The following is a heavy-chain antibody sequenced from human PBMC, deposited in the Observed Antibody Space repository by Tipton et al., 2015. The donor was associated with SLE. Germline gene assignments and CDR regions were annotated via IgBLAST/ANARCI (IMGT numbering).Heavy chain of an antibody. D-gene: IGHD3-22*01. V-gene: IGHV3-15*01. CDR3: TTDFGYDSSGHYLDYFDY. CDR2: IKTKTDGGTT. CDR1: GFTFSNAW. Sequence: SLRLSCAASGFTFSNAWMSWVRQAPGKGLEWVGRIKTKTDGGTTDYAAPVKGRFTISRDDSKNTLYLQMNSLKTEDTAVYYCTTDFGYDSSGHYLDYFDYWGQGTLVTVSS. J-gene: IGHJ4*02.